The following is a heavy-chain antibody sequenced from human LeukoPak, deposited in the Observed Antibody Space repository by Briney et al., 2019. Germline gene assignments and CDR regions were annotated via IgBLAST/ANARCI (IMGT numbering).Heavy chain of an antibody. CDR2: ISGSGDGT. CDR3: AARPTSAAVAPSDF. J-gene: IGHJ4*02. CDR1: GLTPSRCG. V-gene: IGHV3-23*01. D-gene: IGHD6-19*01. Sequence: GGSLRLSCVASGLTPSRCGMSWVRQAPGKGLEWVSAISGSGDGTYYADSVKGRFTISRDNSKSMLYLEMNSLRAEGTATYYCAARPTSAAVAPSDFWGQGTLVTVSS.